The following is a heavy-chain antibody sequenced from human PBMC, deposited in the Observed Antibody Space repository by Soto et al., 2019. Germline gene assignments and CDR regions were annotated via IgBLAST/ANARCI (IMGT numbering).Heavy chain of an antibody. V-gene: IGHV4-31*03. CDR3: VRNVGGPPYHFAY. D-gene: IGHD2-2*01. CDR2: IYYSGST. J-gene: IGHJ4*02. Sequence: PSETLSLTCTVSGGSISSGGYYWSWIRQHPGKGLEWIGYIYYSGSTYYNPSLKSRVTISVDTSKNQFSLKLSSVTAADTAVYYCVRNVGGPPYHFAYSAQGTLVTGSS. CDR1: GGSISSGGYY.